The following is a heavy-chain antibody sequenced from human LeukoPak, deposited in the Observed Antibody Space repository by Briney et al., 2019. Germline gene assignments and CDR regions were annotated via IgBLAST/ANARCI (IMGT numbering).Heavy chain of an antibody. J-gene: IGHJ4*02. CDR3: AIPATCRYGSRYPAY. Sequence: GESLKISCKASGYKFNSYWIGWVRQMPGKGLEWMGIIFTPDSDTRYSPSFQGQVTISVDMSISTAYLHWSSLKASDTAIYYCAIPATCRYGSRYPAYWGQGTLVTVSS. V-gene: IGHV5-51*01. CDR2: IFTPDSDT. D-gene: IGHD2-15*01. CDR1: GYKFNSYW.